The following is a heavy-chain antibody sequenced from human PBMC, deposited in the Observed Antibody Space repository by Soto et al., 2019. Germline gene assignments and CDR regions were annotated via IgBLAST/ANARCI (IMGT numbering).Heavy chain of an antibody. J-gene: IGHJ5*02. CDR3: ARDQKFTIFGVVISRGNWFDP. CDR2: INPSDDST. D-gene: IGHD3-3*01. CDR1: GYTFTTYY. Sequence: ASVKVSCKASGYTFTTYYMHWVRQAPGQGLEWMGIINPSDDSTTYAQKFQGRVTMTRDTSTSTVYMELSSLRSEDTAVYYCARDQKFTIFGVVISRGNWFDPWGQGTLVTVSS. V-gene: IGHV1-46*01.